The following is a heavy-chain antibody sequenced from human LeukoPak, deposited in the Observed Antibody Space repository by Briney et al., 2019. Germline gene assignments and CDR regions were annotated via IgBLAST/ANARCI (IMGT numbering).Heavy chain of an antibody. V-gene: IGHV4-59*08. CDR3: ARRHTHEESFDY. D-gene: IGHD2-2*02. CDR2: IYYSGST. J-gene: IGHJ4*02. CDR1: GGSISSYY. Sequence: SETLSLTCTVSGGSISSYYWSWIRQPPGKGLEWIGYIYYSGSTNYNPSLKSRVTIPVDTSKNQFSLKLSSVTAADTAVYYCARRHTHEESFDYWGQGTLVTVSS.